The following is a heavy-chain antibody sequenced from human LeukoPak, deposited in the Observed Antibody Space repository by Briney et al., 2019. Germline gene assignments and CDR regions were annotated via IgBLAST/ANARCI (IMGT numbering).Heavy chain of an antibody. CDR3: AREETHYDILTGYNWFDP. Sequence: GGSLRLSCAASGFTFSDYYMSWIRQAPGKGLEWVSYISSSGSTIYYADSVKGRFTISRDNAKNSLYLQMNSLRAEDTAVYYCAREETHYDILTGYNWFDPWGQGTLVTVSS. CDR1: GFTFSDYY. CDR2: ISSSGSTI. D-gene: IGHD3-9*01. J-gene: IGHJ5*02. V-gene: IGHV3-11*01.